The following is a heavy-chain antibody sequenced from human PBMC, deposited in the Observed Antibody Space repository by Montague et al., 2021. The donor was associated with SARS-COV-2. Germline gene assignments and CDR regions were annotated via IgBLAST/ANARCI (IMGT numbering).Heavy chain of an antibody. Sequence: SETLSLTCTVSGRSISSYYWNWIRQSPGKGLEWIGYIYYSGSTKYNPSLKSRVTISVDTSKSQMSLRLNSVTAADTAVYYCAGDRGRFWHFDLWGRGTLVTVSS. J-gene: IGHJ2*01. CDR1: GRSISSYY. CDR3: AGDRGRFWHFDL. V-gene: IGHV4-59*01. CDR2: IYYSGST. D-gene: IGHD5-12*01.